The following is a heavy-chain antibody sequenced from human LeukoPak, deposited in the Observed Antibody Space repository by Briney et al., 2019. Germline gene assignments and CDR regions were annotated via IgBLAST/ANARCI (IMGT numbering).Heavy chain of an antibody. CDR2: FHYSGTT. J-gene: IGHJ4*02. CDR1: GGSISGYY. D-gene: IGHD5-18*01. CDR3: ARATAGNTYGATDS. V-gene: IGHV4-59*01. Sequence: SETLSLTCAVSGGSISGYYWIWIRQSPGEELEWIGHFHYSGTTDYNPSLKSRVTISLDTSRKQFSLKLSSVSAADTAVYYCARATAGNTYGATDSWGQGTLVTVSS.